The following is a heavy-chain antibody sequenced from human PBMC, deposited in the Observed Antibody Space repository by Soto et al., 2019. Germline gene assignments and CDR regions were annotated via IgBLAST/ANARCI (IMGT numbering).Heavy chain of an antibody. CDR1: GGTFSSYA. D-gene: IGHD2-2*01. CDR3: ARDXPDCSRTSCPNGDAFDI. V-gene: IGHV1-69*13. CDR2: IIPIFGTA. Sequence: ASVKVSCKASGGTFSSYAISWVRQAPGQGLEWMGGIIPIFGTANYAQKFQGRVTITADESTSTAYMGLSSLRSEDTAVYYCARDXPDCSRTSCPNGDAFDIWGQGTMVTVSS. J-gene: IGHJ3*02.